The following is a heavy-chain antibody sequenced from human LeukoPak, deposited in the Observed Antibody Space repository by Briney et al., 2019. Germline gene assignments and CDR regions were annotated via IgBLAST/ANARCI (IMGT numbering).Heavy chain of an antibody. D-gene: IGHD3-10*01. CDR1: GGSISSYY. V-gene: IGHV4-59*08. J-gene: IGHJ4*02. CDR2: IYYSGST. CDR3: ARRVLYGSGSYYEQ. Sequence: PSETLSLTCSVSGGSISSYYWSWIRQPRGKGLEWIGYIYYSGSTNYNPSLKSRVTISVDTSKNQFSLKLSSVTAADTAVYCCARRVLYGSGSYYEQWGQGTLVTVSS.